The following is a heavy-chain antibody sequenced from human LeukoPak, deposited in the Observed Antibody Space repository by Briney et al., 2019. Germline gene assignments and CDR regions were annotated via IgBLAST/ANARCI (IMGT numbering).Heavy chain of an antibody. D-gene: IGHD4-17*01. CDR3: AKDRSMTTVTTSDY. CDR1: GFTFSSYG. J-gene: IGHJ4*02. V-gene: IGHV3-30*18. Sequence: GGSLRLSCAASGFTFSSYGMHWVRQAPAKGLGWGAVISFDGSNKSYADSVKGRFTISRDNSKNTLYLQMNSLRAEDTAVYYCAKDRSMTTVTTSDYWGQGTLVTVSS. CDR2: ISFDGSNK.